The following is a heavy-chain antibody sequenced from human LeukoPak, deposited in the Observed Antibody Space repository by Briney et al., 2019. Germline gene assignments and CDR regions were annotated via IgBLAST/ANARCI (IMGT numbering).Heavy chain of an antibody. V-gene: IGHV5-51*01. CDR2: IYPGDSDT. CDR1: GYSFTSYW. CDR3: ARRSSGSSGDYYYGMDV. Sequence: GESLKISCKGSGYSFTSYWIGWVRQMPEKGLEWMGIIYPGDSDTRYSPSFQGQVTISADKSISTAYLQWRSLKASDTAMYYCARRSSGSSGDYYYGMDVWGQGTTVTVSS. J-gene: IGHJ6*02. D-gene: IGHD6-19*01.